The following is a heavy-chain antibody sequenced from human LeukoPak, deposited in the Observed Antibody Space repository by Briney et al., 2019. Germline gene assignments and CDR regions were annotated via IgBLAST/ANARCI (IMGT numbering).Heavy chain of an antibody. CDR2: ISGSGGST. Sequence: GGSLRLSCAASGFTVSSNYMSWVRQAPGKGLEWVSAISGSGGSTYYADSVKGRFTISRDNSKNTLYLQMNSLRAEDTAVYYCAKGNYYDSSGYYYHYFDYWGQGTLVSVSS. V-gene: IGHV3-23*01. CDR1: GFTVSSNY. J-gene: IGHJ4*02. CDR3: AKGNYYDSSGYYYHYFDY. D-gene: IGHD3-22*01.